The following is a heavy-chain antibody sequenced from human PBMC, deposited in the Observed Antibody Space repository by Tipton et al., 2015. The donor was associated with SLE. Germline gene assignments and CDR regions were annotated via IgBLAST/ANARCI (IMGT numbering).Heavy chain of an antibody. CDR3: ATTRAFSAYDWDS. CDR2: IYYSGST. J-gene: IGHJ4*02. D-gene: IGHD5-12*01. V-gene: IGHV4-30-4*01. CDR1: GGSISSGDYY. Sequence: TLSLTCTVSGGSISSGDYYWSWIRQPPGKGLEWIGYIYYSGSTYYNPSLKSRVTISVDTSKNQFSLKLSSVTAADTAVYYCATTRAFSAYDWDSWGQGTLVTVSS.